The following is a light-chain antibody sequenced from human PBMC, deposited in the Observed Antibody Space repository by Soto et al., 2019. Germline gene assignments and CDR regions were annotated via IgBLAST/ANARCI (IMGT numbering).Light chain of an antibody. Sequence: QSALTQPASVSGSPGQSITISCTGTSSYVGGYNYVSWYQQHPGKAPKLMIYEVINRPSGLSTLFSGSKSGNTASLTISGLQAEDEADYYCSSYTRRSTPLVFGGRTKLTVL. CDR2: EVI. CDR3: SSYTRRSTPLV. V-gene: IGLV2-14*01. J-gene: IGLJ3*02. CDR1: SSYVGGYNY.